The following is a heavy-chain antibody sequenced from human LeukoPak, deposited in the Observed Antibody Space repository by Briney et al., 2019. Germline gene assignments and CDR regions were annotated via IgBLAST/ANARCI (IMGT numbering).Heavy chain of an antibody. CDR1: GGSISSSNW. J-gene: IGHJ4*02. CDR2: IYHSGSA. Sequence: SGTLSLTCAVSGGSISSSNWWSWVRQPPGKGLEWIGEIYHSGSANYNPSLKSRVTISVDESKNQFSLRLSSVTAADTAVYYCASAGHDGIGYKVCWGQGTLVTVSS. D-gene: IGHD3-22*01. CDR3: ASAGHDGIGYKVC. V-gene: IGHV4-4*02.